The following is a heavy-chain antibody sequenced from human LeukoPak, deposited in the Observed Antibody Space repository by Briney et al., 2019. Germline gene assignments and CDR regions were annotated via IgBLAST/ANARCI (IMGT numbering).Heavy chain of an antibody. V-gene: IGHV1-69*13. J-gene: IGHJ4*02. Sequence: ASVKVSCKASGGTFSSYAISWVRQAPGQGLEWMGGIIPIFGTANYAQKFQGRVTITADESTSTAYMELSSLRSEDTAVYYCASLYSGYEPRRVRATTIDYWAREPWSPSPQ. CDR3: ASLYSGYEPRRVRATTIDY. CDR2: IIPIFGTA. D-gene: IGHD5-12*01. CDR1: GGTFSSYA.